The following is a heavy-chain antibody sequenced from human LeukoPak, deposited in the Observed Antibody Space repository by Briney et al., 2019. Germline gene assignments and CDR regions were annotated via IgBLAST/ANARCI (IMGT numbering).Heavy chain of an antibody. CDR3: ARGPPTDYYDSSGFYYVFDY. Sequence: SETLSLTCTVSGGSISSSSYYWGWIRQPPGKGLEWIGSIYYSGSTNYNPSLKSRVTISVDTSKNQFSLKLSSVTAADTAVYFCARGPPTDYYDSSGFYYVFDYWGQGTLVTVSS. V-gene: IGHV4-39*07. J-gene: IGHJ4*02. D-gene: IGHD3-22*01. CDR1: GGSISSSSYY. CDR2: IYYSGST.